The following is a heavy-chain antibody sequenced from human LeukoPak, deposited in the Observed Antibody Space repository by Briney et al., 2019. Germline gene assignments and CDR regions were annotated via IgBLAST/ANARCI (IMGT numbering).Heavy chain of an antibody. CDR1: GGSVSSGSDY. CDR2: IYHSGST. J-gene: IGHJ4*02. V-gene: IGHV4-61*01. CDR3: ARNPVIPSAPFAY. D-gene: IGHD4-11*01. Sequence: SETLSLTCTVSGGSVSSGSDYWSWIRQPPGKGLDWIGYIYHSGSTNYNPSLKSRVTISVHTSKNQFSLKLSSVTAADTAVYYCARNPVIPSAPFAYWGQGTLVTVSS.